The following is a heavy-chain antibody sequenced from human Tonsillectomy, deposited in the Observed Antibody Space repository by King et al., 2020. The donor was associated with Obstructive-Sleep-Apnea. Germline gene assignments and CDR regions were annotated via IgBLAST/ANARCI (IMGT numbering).Heavy chain of an antibody. J-gene: IGHJ4*02. CDR2: VFYTGST. Sequence: VQLQESGPGLVRPSETLSLTCTVSGVSISSYYWSWIRQPPGKGLEWIGYVFYTGSTNYNPSLKSRVTMSSDTSKSQFSLKLRSVTAADTAVYYCASAGVGVSRVGLSEYWGQGTLVTVSS. D-gene: IGHD1-26*01. CDR3: ASAGVGVSRVGLSEY. CDR1: GVSISSYY. V-gene: IGHV4-59*01.